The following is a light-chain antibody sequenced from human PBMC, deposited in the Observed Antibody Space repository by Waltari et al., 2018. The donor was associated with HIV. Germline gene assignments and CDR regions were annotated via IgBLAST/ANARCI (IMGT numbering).Light chain of an antibody. CDR2: SDD. CDR3: AAWDDSLIGVA. Sequence: QSVLTQPPSASGTPGQRITISCSGRKSNIGSNSVNWYHHLPGTAPKLLIYSDDQRPSGVPDRFSGSKSGTSASLAISGLQSEDEAQYYCAAWDDSLIGVAFGGGTKLTVL. CDR1: KSNIGSNS. J-gene: IGLJ2*01. V-gene: IGLV1-44*01.